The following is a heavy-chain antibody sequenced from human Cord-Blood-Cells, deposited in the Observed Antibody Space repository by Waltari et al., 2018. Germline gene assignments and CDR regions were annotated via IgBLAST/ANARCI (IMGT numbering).Heavy chain of an antibody. V-gene: IGHV1-2*05. D-gene: IGHD6-19*01. Sequence: EVKKPGASVKVSCKASGYTFTDHYMHWVRQAPGQGLEGMGRINPNSGVTNYAQKFQGRVNMTRDTSISTADMELRGLGATVTDVFYCASGEVAESWFDSWG. CDR2: INPNSGVT. J-gene: IGHJ5*01. CDR1: GYTFTDHY. CDR3: ASGEVAESWFDS.